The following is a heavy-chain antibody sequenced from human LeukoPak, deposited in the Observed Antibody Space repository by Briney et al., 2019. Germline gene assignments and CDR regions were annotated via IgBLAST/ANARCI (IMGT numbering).Heavy chain of an antibody. CDR1: GYTFTSYY. Sequence: SVKVSCKASGYTFTSYYMHWVRQAPGQGLEWMGGIIPKFGTAIYAQKFQGRVTITEDESTSTAYMELSSLRSEDTAVYYCARDRPGRYCTSNSCYTASPFDPWGQGTLVTVSS. CDR3: ARDRPGRYCTSNSCYTASPFDP. D-gene: IGHD2-2*02. J-gene: IGHJ5*02. CDR2: IIPKFGTA. V-gene: IGHV1-69*13.